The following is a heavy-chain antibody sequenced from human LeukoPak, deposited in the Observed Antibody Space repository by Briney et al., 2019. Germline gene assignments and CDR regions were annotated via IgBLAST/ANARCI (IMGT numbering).Heavy chain of an antibody. CDR3: ARPVVPAAITSDY. J-gene: IGHJ4*02. V-gene: IGHV3-74*01. CDR2: INSGGTVT. D-gene: IGHD2-2*01. Sequence: GGSLRLSCAASGFTFSDFWMHWVRQAPGKGLVWVSRINSGGTVTNYADSVKGRLTISRDNAKNTLYLQMNSLRAEDTAVYYCARPVVPAAITSDYWGQGTLVTVSS. CDR1: GFTFSDFW.